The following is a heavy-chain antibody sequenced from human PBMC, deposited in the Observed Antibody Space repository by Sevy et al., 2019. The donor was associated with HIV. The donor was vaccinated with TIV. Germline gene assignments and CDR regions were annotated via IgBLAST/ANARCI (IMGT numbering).Heavy chain of an antibody. Sequence: GGSLRLSCAASGFTFSSYSMNWVRQAPGKGLEWVSSISSSSSYIYYADSVKGRFTISRDNAKNSLYLQMNSLRAEDTAVYYCARGAGYYDSSGYTDAFDIWGQGTMVTVSS. CDR3: ARGAGYYDSSGYTDAFDI. CDR1: GFTFSSYS. J-gene: IGHJ3*02. D-gene: IGHD3-22*01. V-gene: IGHV3-21*01. CDR2: ISSSSSYI.